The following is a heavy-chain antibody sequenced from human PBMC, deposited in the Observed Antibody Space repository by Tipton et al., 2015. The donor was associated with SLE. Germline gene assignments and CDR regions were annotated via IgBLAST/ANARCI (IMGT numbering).Heavy chain of an antibody. J-gene: IGHJ4*02. CDR2: VYYSGST. D-gene: IGHD4-11*01. CDR1: GASISSSSYY. V-gene: IGHV4-39*07. Sequence: TLSLTCTVSGASISSSSYYWVWFRQPPGKGLEWTGSVYYSGSTSYNPSLKSRVTISIDTSKRQFSLQLSSVTAADTAVYYCASPRTGYSNYVFDYWGQGTLVTVSS. CDR3: ASPRTGYSNYVFDY.